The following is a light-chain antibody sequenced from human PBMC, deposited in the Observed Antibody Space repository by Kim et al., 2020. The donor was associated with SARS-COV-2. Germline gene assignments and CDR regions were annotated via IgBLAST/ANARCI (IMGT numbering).Light chain of an antibody. CDR3: SAWDSSLSAWV. V-gene: IGLV10-54*01. Sequence: QTATLTGTGNSNNVGNEGAAWLQHHQGHPPKLLSYRNNNRPSGISERLSASRSGNTASLTITGLQPEDEADYYCSAWDSSLSAWVFGGGTQLTVL. CDR1: SNNVGNEG. CDR2: RNN. J-gene: IGLJ3*02.